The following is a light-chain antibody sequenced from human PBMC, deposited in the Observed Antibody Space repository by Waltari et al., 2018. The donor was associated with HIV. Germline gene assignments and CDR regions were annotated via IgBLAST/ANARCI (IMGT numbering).Light chain of an antibody. CDR2: NDT. V-gene: IGLV1-40*01. CDR1: SSNIGAGFD. CDR3: QSYDISLSGWV. J-gene: IGLJ2*01. Sequence: QSVLTQPPSVSGAPGQRVTIPCPGTSSNIGAGFDLPRYQQLPGTVPKVIIYNDTDGPSGVPDRFPGAKSATSASLAITGLQAEEEANYYCQSYDISLSGWVFGGGTKLTVL.